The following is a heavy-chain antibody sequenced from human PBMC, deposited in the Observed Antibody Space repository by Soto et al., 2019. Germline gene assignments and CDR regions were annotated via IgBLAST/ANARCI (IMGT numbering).Heavy chain of an antibody. V-gene: IGHV5-51*01. CDR1: GYSFTNYW. CDR2: VYPGDSDP. CDR3: ERARHDSGYESAFDY. J-gene: IGHJ4*02. D-gene: IGHD5-12*01. Sequence: ESLKISCQGSGYSFTNYWIGWVRQMPGKGLEWMGIVYPGDSDPRYSPSSQGQVTISADKFISTAHLQWSGLKGSDTAIYYCERARHDSGYESAFDYWGQGTLVTVSS.